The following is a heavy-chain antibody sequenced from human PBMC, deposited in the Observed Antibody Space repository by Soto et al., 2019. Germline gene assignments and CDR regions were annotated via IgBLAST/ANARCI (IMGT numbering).Heavy chain of an antibody. V-gene: IGHV3-30*19. CDR3: ARDGRRSSSLYYYGMDV. CDR2: ISSDGSSK. J-gene: IGHJ6*02. CDR1: GFTFSSYG. Sequence: PGGSLRLSCAASGFTFSSYGMHWVRQAPGKGLEWVAGISSDGSSKYYADSVKGRFTISRDNSKNTLYLQMNSLRAEDTAVYYCARDGRRSSSLYYYGMDVWGQGTPVTVSS. D-gene: IGHD6-6*01.